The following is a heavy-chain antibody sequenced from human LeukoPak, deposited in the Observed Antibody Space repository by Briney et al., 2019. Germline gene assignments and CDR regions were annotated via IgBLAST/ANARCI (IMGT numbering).Heavy chain of an antibody. CDR3: ARASDGSSQTPRDYFDY. CDR1: GGTFSSYA. J-gene: IGHJ4*02. CDR2: IIPIFGTA. Sequence: ASVKVSCKASGGTFSSYAISWVRQAPGQGLEWMGGIIPIFGTANYAQKFQGRVTITADESTSTAYMELSSLRSEDTAVYYCARASDGSSQTPRDYFDYWGQGTLVTVSS. V-gene: IGHV1-69*13. D-gene: IGHD6-6*01.